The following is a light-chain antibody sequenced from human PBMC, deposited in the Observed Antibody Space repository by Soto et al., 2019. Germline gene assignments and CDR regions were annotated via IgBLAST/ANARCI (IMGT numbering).Light chain of an antibody. J-gene: IGKJ1*01. CDR2: GAS. CDR3: QQYGSSPPLWT. Sequence: EIVLTQSPGTLSLSPGERATLSCRASQSVSSSYLAWYQQKPGQAPRLLIYGASSRATGIPDRFSGSGSGTDFTLTISRLEPEDFGVYYCQQYGSSPPLWTFGQGTKVEIK. V-gene: IGKV3-20*01. CDR1: QSVSSSY.